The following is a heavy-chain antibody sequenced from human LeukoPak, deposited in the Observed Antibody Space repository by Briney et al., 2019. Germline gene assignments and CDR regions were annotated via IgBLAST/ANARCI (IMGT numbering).Heavy chain of an antibody. V-gene: IGHV3-30-3*01. D-gene: IGHD2-2*01. J-gene: IGHJ6*02. CDR3: ARESEPSCSSTSCYLSYYYYYGMDV. CDR1: GFTFSSYA. CDR2: ISYDGSNK. Sequence: PGGSLRLSCAASGFTFSSYAMHWVRQAPGKGLEWVAVISYDGSNKYYADSVKGRFTISRDNYKNTLYLQMNSLRAEDTAVYYCARESEPSCSSTSCYLSYYYYYGMDVWGQGTTVTVSS.